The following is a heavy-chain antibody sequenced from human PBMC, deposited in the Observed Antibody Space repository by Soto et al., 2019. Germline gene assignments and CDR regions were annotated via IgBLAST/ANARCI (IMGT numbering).Heavy chain of an antibody. CDR3: TRDWDKYCSGGSCYPFYLDY. D-gene: IGHD2-15*01. J-gene: IGHJ4*02. Sequence: GGSLRLSCAASGFTFSSYGMHWVRQAPGKGLEWVAVISYDGSNKFYADSVKGRFTISRDNSKNTLFLQMNSLRAEDTAVYYCTRDWDKYCSGGSCYPFYLDYWGQGTLVTVSS. V-gene: IGHV3-30*03. CDR1: GFTFSSYG. CDR2: ISYDGSNK.